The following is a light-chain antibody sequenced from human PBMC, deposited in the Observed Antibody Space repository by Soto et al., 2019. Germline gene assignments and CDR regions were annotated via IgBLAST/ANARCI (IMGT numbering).Light chain of an antibody. CDR1: QGIRTY. V-gene: IGKV1-17*03. J-gene: IGKJ1*01. CDR3: LQSNSYPWT. Sequence: DIQMTQSPSAMSASVGDRVTITCRASQGIRTYLAWFQQKPGKVPKRLIFSASSVQSGVPSRCSGSGSGTEFTLTISSLQPEDVATYYCLQSNSYPWTFGQGTKVQI. CDR2: SAS.